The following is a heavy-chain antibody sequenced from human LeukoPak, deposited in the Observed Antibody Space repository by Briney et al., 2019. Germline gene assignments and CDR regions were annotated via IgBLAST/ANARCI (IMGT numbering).Heavy chain of an antibody. V-gene: IGHV3-21*04. D-gene: IGHD4-23*01. CDR2: ITSSSRYI. CDR3: AKATLRTTVVKGVLDY. CDR1: GFTFSSYS. J-gene: IGHJ4*02. Sequence: GGSLRLSCSASGFTFSSYSMNWVRQAPGKGLEWVSSITSSSRYIYYADSVKGRFTISRDNSKNTLYLQMNSLRAEDTAVYYCAKATLRTTVVKGVLDYWGQGTLVTVSS.